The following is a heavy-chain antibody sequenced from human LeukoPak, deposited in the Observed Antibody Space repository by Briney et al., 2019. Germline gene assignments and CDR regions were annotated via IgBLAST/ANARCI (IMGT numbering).Heavy chain of an antibody. J-gene: IGHJ4*02. D-gene: IGHD4-23*01. CDR3: ARESVATVVPSGHFDY. CDR1: GYSISSGYY. Sequence: SETLSLTCTVSGYSISSGYYWGWNRQSPGKGLEWIGTIYHSGTTYYNPSLKSRVTISVDTSKNQFSLKLSSVTAADTAVYSCARESVATVVPSGHFDYWGQGTLVTVSS. CDR2: IYHSGTT. V-gene: IGHV4-38-2*02.